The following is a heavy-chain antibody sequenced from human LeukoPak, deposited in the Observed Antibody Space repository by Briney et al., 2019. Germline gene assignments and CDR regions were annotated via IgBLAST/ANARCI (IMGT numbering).Heavy chain of an antibody. D-gene: IGHD2-8*01. CDR2: IYYGGRT. CDR1: GASISIGGDY. CDR3: ASDDGVVGRHYFDY. Sequence: SQTLSLTCTVSGASISIGGDYCSWVRQHPGNGLGWIGYIYYGGRTYYNPSLKSQITISVETYKHQFSLALSYVTAGQRAVYYCASDDGVVGRHYFDYWGQGIMVTVSS. J-gene: IGHJ4*02. V-gene: IGHV4-31*01.